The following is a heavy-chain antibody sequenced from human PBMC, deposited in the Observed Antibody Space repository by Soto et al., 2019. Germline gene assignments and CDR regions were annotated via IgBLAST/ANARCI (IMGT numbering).Heavy chain of an antibody. J-gene: IGHJ4*02. CDR2: MSNSGRT. CDR1: GSSISTFY. CDR3: ARDGGSSWYGINS. D-gene: IGHD6-13*01. V-gene: IGHV4-59*01. Sequence: QVQLQESGPRLVKPSETLSPTCTVSGSSISTFYWSWIRQPPGKRLEWIAYMSNSGRTHYNPSLKSRVTMSVNASMNQCSLRLTSVTAADTAVYYCARDGGSSWYGINSWGQGTLVTVSS.